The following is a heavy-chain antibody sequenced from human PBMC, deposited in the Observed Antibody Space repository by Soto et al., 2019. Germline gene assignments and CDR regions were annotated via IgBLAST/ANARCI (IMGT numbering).Heavy chain of an antibody. V-gene: IGHV1-46*01. CDR2: INPSGGST. D-gene: IGHD5-18*01. Sequence: GASVKVSCKASGYTFTSYYMHWVRQAPGQGLEWMGIINPSGGSTSYAQKFQGRVTITRDTSASTAYMELSSLRSEDTAVYHCARDIYSSCYLDVWGKGTTVTVSS. CDR3: ARDIYSSCYLDV. J-gene: IGHJ6*03. CDR1: GYTFTSYY.